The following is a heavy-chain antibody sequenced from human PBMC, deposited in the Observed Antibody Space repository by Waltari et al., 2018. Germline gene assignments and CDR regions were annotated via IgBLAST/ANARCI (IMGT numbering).Heavy chain of an antibody. CDR1: GFTFNDHA. CDR2: ISGSGGST. Sequence: EMQLLESGGGLVQTGGSVRLACAASGFTFNDHAMRWVRQSPGKRLGWVSVISGSGGSTHYADSVKGRFTISRDSSKDTVHLQMNSLRGDDTAVYYCARGVDPYGSGSYLDFWGQGTLVTVSS. D-gene: IGHD3-10*01. V-gene: IGHV3-23*01. J-gene: IGHJ4*02. CDR3: ARGVDPYGSGSYLDF.